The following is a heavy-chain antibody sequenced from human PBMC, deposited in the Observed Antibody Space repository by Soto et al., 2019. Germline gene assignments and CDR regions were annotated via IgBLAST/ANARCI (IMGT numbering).Heavy chain of an antibody. J-gene: IGHJ4*02. Sequence: QVQLVESGGGVVQPGTSLRLSCAASGFRFKSFVMHWVRQAPGKGLEWVAFTSYDGNNKDYGDSGKGRFTVSRDNSQNTLHLQMDFLRPEDTALYYCARWGTTGGFDLWGQGTLVSASS. V-gene: IGHV3-30*19. CDR2: TSYDGNNK. CDR3: ARWGTTGGFDL. D-gene: IGHD3-16*01. CDR1: GFRFKSFV.